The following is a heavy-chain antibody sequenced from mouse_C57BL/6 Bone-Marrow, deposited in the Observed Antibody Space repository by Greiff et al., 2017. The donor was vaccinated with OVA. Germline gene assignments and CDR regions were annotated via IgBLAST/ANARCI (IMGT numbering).Heavy chain of an antibody. J-gene: IGHJ4*01. CDR2: IRSKSSNYAT. V-gene: IGHV10-3*01. CDR1: GFTFNTYA. Sequence: DVMLVESGGGLVQPKGSLKLSCAASGFTFNTYAMHWVRQAPGKGLEWVARIRSKSSNYATYYADSVKDRFTISRDDSQSMLYLQMNNLKTEDTAMYYCVRDHYYGSNYAMDYWGQGTSVTVSS. CDR3: VRDHYYGSNYAMDY. D-gene: IGHD1-1*01.